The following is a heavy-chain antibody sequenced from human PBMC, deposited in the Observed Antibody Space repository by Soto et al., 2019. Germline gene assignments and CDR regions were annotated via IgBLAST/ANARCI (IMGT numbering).Heavy chain of an antibody. D-gene: IGHD2-2*02. CDR2: ISSSSSYI. CDR3: ARGRCRPDTSCYTGVYFDY. J-gene: IGHJ4*02. CDR1: GFTVSGYS. V-gene: IGHV3-21*01. Sequence: GGSLRLCCAGSGFTVSGYSMNCVRPAPGKGLEWVSSISSSSSYIYYADSVKGRFTISRDNAKNSLYLQMNSLRAEDTAVYYCARGRCRPDTSCYTGVYFDYWGQGT.